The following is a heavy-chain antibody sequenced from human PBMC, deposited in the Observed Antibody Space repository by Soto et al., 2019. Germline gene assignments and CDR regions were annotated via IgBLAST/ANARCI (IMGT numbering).Heavy chain of an antibody. CDR2: IIPIFGTA. J-gene: IGHJ4*02. Sequence: QVQLVQSGAEVKKPGSSVKVSCKASGGTFSSYAISWVRQAPGQGLEWMGGIIPIFGTANYAQKFPGRVTITADESTSTAYMELSSLRSEDTAVYYCARPPDYYDSSGYYSPGVYYFDYWGQGTLVTVSS. CDR1: GGTFSSYA. CDR3: ARPPDYYDSSGYYSPGVYYFDY. D-gene: IGHD3-22*01. V-gene: IGHV1-69*01.